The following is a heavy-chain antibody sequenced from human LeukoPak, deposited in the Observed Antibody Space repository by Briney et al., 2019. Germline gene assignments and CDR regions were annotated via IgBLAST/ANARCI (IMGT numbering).Heavy chain of an antibody. J-gene: IGHJ6*03. CDR1: GGTFSSYA. Sequence: GASVKVSCKASGGTFSSYAISWVRRATGQGLEWMGWMNPNSGNTGYAQKFQGRVTITRNTSISTAYMELSSLRSEDTAVYYCARGRRFSGSGRLWGIGYYYYYMDVWGKGTTVTVSS. CDR2: MNPNSGNT. D-gene: IGHD3-10*01. V-gene: IGHV1-8*03. CDR3: ARGRRFSGSGRLWGIGYYYYYMDV.